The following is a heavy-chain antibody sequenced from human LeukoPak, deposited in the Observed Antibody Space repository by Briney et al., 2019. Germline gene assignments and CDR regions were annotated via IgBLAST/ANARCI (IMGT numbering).Heavy chain of an antibody. CDR3: ARGTGEGYTYGRYYFDY. D-gene: IGHD5-18*01. V-gene: IGHV1-2*02. CDR1: GYTFTGYY. CDR2: INPNSGGT. Sequence: ASVKVSCKASGYTFTGYYMHWVRQAPGQGLEWMGWINPNSGGTNYAQKFQGRVTMTRDTSISTAYMELSRLRSDDTAVYYCARGTGEGYTYGRYYFDYWGQGTLVTVSS. J-gene: IGHJ4*02.